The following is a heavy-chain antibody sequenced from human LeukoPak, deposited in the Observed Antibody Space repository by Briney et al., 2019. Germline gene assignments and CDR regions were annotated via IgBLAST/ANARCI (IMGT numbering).Heavy chain of an antibody. CDR1: GGSISSGGYS. CDR2: IYHSGST. CDR3: ARGGGDYSSGSYLFDY. J-gene: IGHJ4*02. V-gene: IGHV4-30-2*01. Sequence: SETLSLTCAVSGGSISSGGYSWSWIRQPPGKGLEWIGYIYHSGSTYYNPSLKSRVTISVDRSRNQFSLKLSSVTAADTAVYYCARGGGDYSSGSYLFDYWGQGTLVTVSS. D-gene: IGHD3-10*01.